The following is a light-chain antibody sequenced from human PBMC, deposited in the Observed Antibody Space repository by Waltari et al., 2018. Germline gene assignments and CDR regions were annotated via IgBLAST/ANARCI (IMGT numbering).Light chain of an antibody. CDR2: KAS. V-gene: IGKV1-5*03. CDR3: QQYNSYSLLT. Sequence: DIQMTQSPSTLSASVGDRVTITCRASQSISNWLAWYQQKPGKAPKLLIYKASTLESGGPSRFSGSGSGTEFTLTISSLQPDDFATYYCQQYNSYSLLTFGGGTKVEIK. CDR1: QSISNW. J-gene: IGKJ4*01.